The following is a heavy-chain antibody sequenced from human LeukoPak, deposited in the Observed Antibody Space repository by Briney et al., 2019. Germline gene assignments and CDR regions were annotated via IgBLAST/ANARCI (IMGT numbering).Heavy chain of an antibody. CDR1: GFTFSSYA. D-gene: IGHD6-13*01. CDR3: AGGIAAARWFDP. Sequence: GGSLRLSCAASGFTFSSYAMHWVRQAPGKGLEWVAVISYDGSNKYYADSVRGRFTISRDNSKNTLYLQMNSLRAEDTAVYYCAGGIAAARWFDPWGQGTLVTVSS. CDR2: ISYDGSNK. V-gene: IGHV3-30-3*01. J-gene: IGHJ5*02.